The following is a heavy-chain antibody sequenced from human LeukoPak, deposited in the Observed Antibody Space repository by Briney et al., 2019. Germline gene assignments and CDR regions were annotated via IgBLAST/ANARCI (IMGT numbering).Heavy chain of an antibody. CDR1: GGTFSSYA. CDR2: IIPIFGTA. Sequence: SVRVSCKASGGTFSSYAISWVRQAPGQGLEWMGGIIPIFGTANYAQKFQGRVTITTDESTSTAYMELSSLRSEDTAVYYCARANGFLEWLLYSWFDPWGQGTLVTVSS. V-gene: IGHV1-69*05. J-gene: IGHJ5*02. D-gene: IGHD3-3*01. CDR3: ARANGFLEWLLYSWFDP.